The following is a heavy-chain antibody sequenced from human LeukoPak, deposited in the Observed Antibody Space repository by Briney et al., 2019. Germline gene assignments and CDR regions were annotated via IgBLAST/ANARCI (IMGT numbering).Heavy chain of an antibody. V-gene: IGHV4-31*03. CDR2: IHYSEST. CDR1: GASIGSGGYY. CDR3: AGVTSSSVHFDY. Sequence: SETLSLTCTVSGASIGSGGYYWSWIRQHPGKGLEWIGYIHYSESTNYNPSLKSRLTMSIDTSKDQFSLNLSSVTAADTAVYYCAGVTSSSVHFDYWGRGTLVTVSS. D-gene: IGHD2-21*02. J-gene: IGHJ4*02.